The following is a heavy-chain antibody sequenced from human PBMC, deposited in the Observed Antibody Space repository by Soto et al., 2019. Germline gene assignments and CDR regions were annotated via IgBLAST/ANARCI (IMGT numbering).Heavy chain of an antibody. Sequence: GASVKVSCKASGYTFTGYYMHWVRQAPGQGLEWMGWINPNSGGTNYAQKFQGWVTMTRDTSISTAYMELSRLRSDDTAVYYCARAVRYSGSYYLNWFDPWGQGTLVTVSS. CDR1: GYTFTGYY. CDR2: INPNSGGT. V-gene: IGHV1-2*04. D-gene: IGHD1-26*01. CDR3: ARAVRYSGSYYLNWFDP. J-gene: IGHJ5*02.